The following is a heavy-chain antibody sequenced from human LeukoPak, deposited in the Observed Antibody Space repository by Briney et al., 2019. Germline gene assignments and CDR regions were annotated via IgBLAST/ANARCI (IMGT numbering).Heavy chain of an antibody. CDR3: ARAIRGSAVDTGDR. D-gene: IGHD3-10*01. CDR2: IKNDGSEE. J-gene: IGHJ4*02. Sequence: GSLRLSCAASGFTFSRYWMRWVRQAPGKGLEGVANIKNDGSEEYYVDSVKGRFTISRGNARNSLFLQMNSLTVEDTAVYYCARAIRGSAVDTGDRWGQGTLVTVSS. V-gene: IGHV3-7*01. CDR1: GFTFSRYW.